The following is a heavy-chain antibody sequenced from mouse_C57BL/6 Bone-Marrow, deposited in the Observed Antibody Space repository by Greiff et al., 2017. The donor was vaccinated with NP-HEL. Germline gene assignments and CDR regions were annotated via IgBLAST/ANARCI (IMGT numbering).Heavy chain of an antibody. CDR2: IDPEDGDT. Sequence: EVKLVESGAELVKPGASVKLSCTASGFNITDYYMHWVKQRTEQGLEWIGRIDPEDGDTKYAPKFKGKATITADTSSNTAYLQLSSLTSEDTAVYYGARDYYGSSYAYWGQGTLVTVSA. V-gene: IGHV14-2*01. CDR1: GFNITDYY. J-gene: IGHJ3*01. CDR3: ARDYYGSSYAY. D-gene: IGHD1-1*01.